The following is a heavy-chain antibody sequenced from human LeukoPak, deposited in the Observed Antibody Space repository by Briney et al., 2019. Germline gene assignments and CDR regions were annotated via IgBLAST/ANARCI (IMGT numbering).Heavy chain of an antibody. CDR3: ARGDYDSSGLTNAFDI. J-gene: IGHJ3*02. Sequence: PSETLSLTCAVSGGSFSGYYWSWIRQPPGKGLEWIGEINHSGSTNYNPSLKSRVTISVATSKNQFSLKLSSVTAADTAVYYCARGDYDSSGLTNAFDIWGQGTMVTVSS. CDR1: GGSFSGYY. V-gene: IGHV4-34*01. D-gene: IGHD3-22*01. CDR2: INHSGST.